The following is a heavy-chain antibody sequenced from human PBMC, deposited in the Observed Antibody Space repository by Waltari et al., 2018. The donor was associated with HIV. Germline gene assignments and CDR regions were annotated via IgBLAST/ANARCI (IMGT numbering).Heavy chain of an antibody. D-gene: IGHD3-16*01. J-gene: IGHJ4*02. V-gene: IGHV3-30*03. Sequence: QVQLVESGGGVVQPGGSLRLSCVVSGVSFFSSYGMHWVRQAPGKGLQWVATISYDAQNEDYLDSVKGRFYISRDGSKNTVYLQMNSLRREDTALYYWAIDRRQGFYYDKNMGRPFDFWGRGTLVTVSP. CDR2: ISYDAQNE. CDR1: GVSFFSSYG. CDR3: AIDRRQGFYYDKNMGRPFDF.